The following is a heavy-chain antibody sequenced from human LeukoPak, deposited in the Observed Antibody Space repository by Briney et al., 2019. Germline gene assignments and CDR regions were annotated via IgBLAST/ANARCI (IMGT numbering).Heavy chain of an antibody. D-gene: IGHD5-12*01. Sequence: GGSLRLSCAASGFTFSSYSMNWVRQAPGKGLEWVSSISSSSSYIYYADSVKGRFTISRDNAKNSLYLQMNSLRAEDTAVYYCARSTSGYESGGGGDYWGQGTLVTVSS. CDR2: ISSSSSYI. CDR3: ARSTSGYESGGGGDY. CDR1: GFTFSSYS. J-gene: IGHJ4*02. V-gene: IGHV3-21*01.